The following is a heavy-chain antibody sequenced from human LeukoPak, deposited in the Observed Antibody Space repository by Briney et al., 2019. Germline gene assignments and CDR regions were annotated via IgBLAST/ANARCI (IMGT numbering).Heavy chain of an antibody. V-gene: IGHV1-24*01. Sequence: ASVKVSCKVSGYTLTELSMHWVRQAPGKGLEWMGGFDPEDGETIYAQKFQGRVTMTEDTSTDTAYMELSSLRSEDTAVYYCATDLLAKPWFDPWGQGTLVTVSS. D-gene: IGHD2-8*02. CDR1: GYTLTELS. CDR3: ATDLLAKPWFDP. J-gene: IGHJ5*02. CDR2: FDPEDGET.